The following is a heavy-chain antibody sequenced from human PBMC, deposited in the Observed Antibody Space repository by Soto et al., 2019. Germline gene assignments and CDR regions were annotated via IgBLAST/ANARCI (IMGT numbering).Heavy chain of an antibody. Sequence: SETLSLSCTVSGGSISSYYWSWIQQPPGKGREWIGYIYYSGSTNYNPSLKSRVTISVDTSKNQFSLQLSSVTAADTAVYYCARDRNYYDSSGYPHYYYGMDVWGQGTTVT. D-gene: IGHD3-22*01. V-gene: IGHV4-59*01. CDR1: GGSISSYY. J-gene: IGHJ6*02. CDR2: IYYSGST. CDR3: ARDRNYYDSSGYPHYYYGMDV.